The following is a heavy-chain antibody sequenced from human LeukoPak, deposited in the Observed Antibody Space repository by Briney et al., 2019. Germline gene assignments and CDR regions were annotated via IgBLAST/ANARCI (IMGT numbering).Heavy chain of an antibody. CDR3: AKGAFRDQVQGYYYMDV. CDR1: GFTFSSYW. CDR2: IKQDGSEK. V-gene: IGHV3-7*01. D-gene: IGHD3-10*01. J-gene: IGHJ6*03. Sequence: GGSLRLSCAASGFTFSSYWMSWVRQAPGKGLEWVANIKQDGSEKYYVDSVKGRFIIPRDNAKNSLYLQMNSLRAEDTAVYYCAKGAFRDQVQGYYYMDVWGKGTTVTVSS.